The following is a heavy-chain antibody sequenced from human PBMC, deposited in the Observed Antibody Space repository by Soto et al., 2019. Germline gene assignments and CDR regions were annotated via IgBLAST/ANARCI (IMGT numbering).Heavy chain of an antibody. Sequence: EVQLLESGGGLVQPGGSLRLSCAASGFTFSSYAMSWVRQAPGKGLEWVSAISGSGGSTYYADSGKGRFTISRDNSKNTLYLQMNSRRAEDTAVYYCAKDRGCSGGSCYPFYYYYYGMDVWGQGTTVTVSS. V-gene: IGHV3-23*01. D-gene: IGHD2-15*01. CDR1: GFTFSSYA. CDR3: AKDRGCSGGSCYPFYYYYYGMDV. J-gene: IGHJ6*02. CDR2: ISGSGGST.